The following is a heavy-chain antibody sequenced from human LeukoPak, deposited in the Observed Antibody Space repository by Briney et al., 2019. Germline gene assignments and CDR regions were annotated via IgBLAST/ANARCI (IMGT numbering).Heavy chain of an antibody. CDR1: GGSFSGYY. V-gene: IGHV4-59*01. CDR3: ARGDSWELLSYYYGMDV. Sequence: SETLSLTCAVYGGSFSGYYWSWIRQPPGKGLEWIGYIYYSGSTNYNPSLKSRVTISVDTSKNQFSLKLSSVTAADTAVYYCARGDSWELLSYYYGMDVWGQGTTVTVSS. J-gene: IGHJ6*02. D-gene: IGHD1-26*01. CDR2: IYYSGST.